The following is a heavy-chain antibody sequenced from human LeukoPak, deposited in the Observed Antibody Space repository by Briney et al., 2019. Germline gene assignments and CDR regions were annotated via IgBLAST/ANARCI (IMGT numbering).Heavy chain of an antibody. CDR2: INHSGST. CDR3: ARRSGSGRRSNWFDP. J-gene: IGHJ5*02. V-gene: IGHV4-34*01. Sequence: SETLSLTCAVYGGSFSGYYWSWIHQPPGKGLEWIGEINHSGSTNYNPSLKSRVTISVDTSKIQFSLKLSSVTAADTAVYYCARRSGSGRRSNWFDPWGQGTLVTVFS. D-gene: IGHD3-10*01. CDR1: GGSFSGYY.